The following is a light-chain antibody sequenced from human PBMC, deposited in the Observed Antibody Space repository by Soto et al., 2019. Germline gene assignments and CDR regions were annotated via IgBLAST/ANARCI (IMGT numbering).Light chain of an antibody. V-gene: IGLV2-14*03. CDR2: DVS. CDR3: CSYGASSTP. J-gene: IGLJ2*01. CDR1: TSDIGGYNY. Sequence: QSVLTKPACVSGSPGQSITISCTASTSDIGGYNYVSWYQQHPGKAPKLLIYDVSYRPSGISDRFSGSKAGNTASLTISGLQPEDEADYYCCSYGASSTPFGGGTKLTVL.